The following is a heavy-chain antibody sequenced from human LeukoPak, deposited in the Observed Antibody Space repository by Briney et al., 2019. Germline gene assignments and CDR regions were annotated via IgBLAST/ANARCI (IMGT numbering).Heavy chain of an antibody. CDR2: IKQDGSEK. CDR1: GFTFSSYA. Sequence: GGSLRLSCAASGFTFSSYAMHWVRQGPGKGLEWVANIKQDGSEKYYVDSVKGRFTISRDNAKNSLYLQMNSLRAEDTAVYYCARVNTAMRIMYYYMDVWGKGTTVTVSS. J-gene: IGHJ6*03. D-gene: IGHD5-18*01. CDR3: ARVNTAMRIMYYYMDV. V-gene: IGHV3-7*01.